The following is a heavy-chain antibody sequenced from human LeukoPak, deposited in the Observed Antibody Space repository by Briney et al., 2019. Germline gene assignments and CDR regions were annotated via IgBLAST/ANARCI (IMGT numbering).Heavy chain of an antibody. J-gene: IGHJ3*02. D-gene: IGHD3-10*01. CDR3: ARVRSGSGAYEI. V-gene: IGHV3-33*01. CDR1: GFTFRIYG. Sequence: GGSLGLLCVASGFTFRIYGMHWLPQAPGKGREWVVVIWYDGTHIHYVDSVRGRFTISRDNSKSTLYLQMNSLRVEDTAVYYCARVRSGSGAYEIWGQGTVVTVSS. CDR2: IWYDGTHI.